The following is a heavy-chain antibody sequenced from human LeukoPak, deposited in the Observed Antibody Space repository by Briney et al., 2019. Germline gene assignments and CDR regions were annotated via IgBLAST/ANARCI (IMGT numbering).Heavy chain of an antibody. D-gene: IGHD1-1*01. J-gene: IGHJ4*02. Sequence: PSETLSLTCAVSGYSISSGYYWGWIRQPPGKGLEWIGSIYRSGTTYYNPSLRSRVTISVDTSKNQFSLKLSSVTAADTAVYYCARQTGTTPTFAYWGQGTLVTVS. CDR2: IYRSGTT. CDR3: ARQTGTTPTFAY. V-gene: IGHV4-38-2*01. CDR1: GYSISSGYY.